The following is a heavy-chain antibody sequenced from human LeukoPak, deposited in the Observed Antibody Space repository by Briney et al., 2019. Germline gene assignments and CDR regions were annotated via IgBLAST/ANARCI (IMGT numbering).Heavy chain of an antibody. V-gene: IGHV3-7*01. D-gene: IGHD2-21*02. Sequence: PGGSLRLSCAASGFTFSNYWMSWVRQAPGKGPEWVANIKQDESKTFNVDSVKGRFTISRDNAKNSLFLQMNSLRAEDTAVYYCARDASLYCAGDTCYWAFDHWGQGTLVTISS. J-gene: IGHJ4*02. CDR1: GFTFSNYW. CDR2: IKQDESKT. CDR3: ARDASLYCAGDTCYWAFDH.